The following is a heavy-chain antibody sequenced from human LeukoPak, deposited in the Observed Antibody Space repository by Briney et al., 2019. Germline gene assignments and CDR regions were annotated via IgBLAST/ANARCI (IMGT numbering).Heavy chain of an antibody. J-gene: IGHJ4*02. V-gene: IGHV4-31*03. CDR1: SGSISSGVYY. CDR3: ARGVRWLQLSYFDY. Sequence: TSETLSLTCSVSSGSISSGVYYWSWIRQHPGKGLEWIGYIYYSGSTYYNPSLKSRVTISVDTSKNQFSLKLSSVTAADTAVYYCARGVRWLQLSYFDYWGQGTLVTVSS. CDR2: IYYSGST. D-gene: IGHD5-24*01.